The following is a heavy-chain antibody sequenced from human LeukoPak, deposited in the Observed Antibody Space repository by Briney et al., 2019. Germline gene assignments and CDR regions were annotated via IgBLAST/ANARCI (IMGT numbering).Heavy chain of an antibody. CDR3: ARAVQLERQFPFYYYYMDV. D-gene: IGHD1-1*01. CDR2: VSAYNGNT. V-gene: IGHV1-18*01. Sequence: GASVKVSCKASGYTFTSYGISWVRQAPGQGLEWMGWVSAYNGNTNYAQKLQGRVTMTTDTSTSTAYMELRSLRSDDTAVYYCARAVQLERQFPFYYYYMDVWGKGTTVIISS. J-gene: IGHJ6*03. CDR1: GYTFTSYG.